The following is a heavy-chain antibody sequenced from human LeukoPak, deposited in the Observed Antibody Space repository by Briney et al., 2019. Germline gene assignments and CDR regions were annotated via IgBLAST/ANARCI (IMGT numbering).Heavy chain of an antibody. CDR3: AKDQSSYYDILTGYWYYYYYYGMDV. J-gene: IGHJ6*02. V-gene: IGHV3-30*02. Sequence: PGGSLRLSCAASGFTFSSYGMHWVRQAPGKGLEWVAFIRYDGSNKYHADSVKGRFTISRDNSKNTLYLQMNSLRAEDTAVYYCAKDQSSYYDILTGYWYYYYYYGMDVWGQGTTVTVSS. D-gene: IGHD3-9*01. CDR2: IRYDGSNK. CDR1: GFTFSSYG.